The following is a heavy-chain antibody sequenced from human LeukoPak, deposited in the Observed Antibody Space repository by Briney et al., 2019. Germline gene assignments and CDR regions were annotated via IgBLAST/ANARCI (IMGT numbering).Heavy chain of an antibody. CDR1: GGYITSSSYY. CDR2: IYYSGST. V-gene: IGHV4-39*07. CDR3: AREGGGAHPFDY. J-gene: IGHJ4*02. Sequence: SETLSLTCTVSGGYITSSSYYWDWIRQPPGRGLEWIGSIYYSGSTYYNSSLKSRVTISVDTSKNQFSLKLSSVTAADTAVYYCAREGGGAHPFDYWGQGTLVTVSS. D-gene: IGHD1-26*01.